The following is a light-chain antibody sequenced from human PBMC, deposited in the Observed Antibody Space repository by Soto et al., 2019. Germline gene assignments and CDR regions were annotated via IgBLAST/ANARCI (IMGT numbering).Light chain of an antibody. CDR1: QGISNA. CDR2: DAS. V-gene: IGKV1-13*02. Sequence: AIQLTQSPSSLSASVGDRVSITCRASQGISNAVAWYQQKPGKAPELLIYDASSLQSGVPSRFSGSGSGTDFTLTINSLQAEDSAHYYCQQFNSTPLTFGGGTTVQI. J-gene: IGKJ4*01. CDR3: QQFNSTPLT.